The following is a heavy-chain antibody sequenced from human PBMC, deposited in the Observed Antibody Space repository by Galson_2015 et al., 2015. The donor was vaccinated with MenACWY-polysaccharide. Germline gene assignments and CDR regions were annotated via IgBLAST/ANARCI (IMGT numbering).Heavy chain of an antibody. V-gene: IGHV4-39*02. Sequence: ETLSLTCTVSGGSIRTETYFWGWIRQPPGKGLEWIGTTSYTGSTYYNPSLKGRVAFSTDTSNNHFSLTVTSVTAADTAVYYCARRRKRVAGEFDYW. J-gene: IGHJ4*01. CDR1: GGSIRTETYF. CDR2: TSYTGST. D-gene: IGHD6-19*01. CDR3: ARRRKRVAGEFDY.